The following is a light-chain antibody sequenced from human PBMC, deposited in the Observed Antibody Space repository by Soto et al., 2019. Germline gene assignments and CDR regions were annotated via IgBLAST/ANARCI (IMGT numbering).Light chain of an antibody. J-gene: IGKJ4*01. CDR3: QQRSHWPPLT. CDR2: DAS. CDR1: QSVSTY. V-gene: IGKV3-11*01. Sequence: EIVLTQSPATLSMSPGERATLSCRASQSVSTYLAWYQQKPGQAPRLLIFDASNRASGIPSRFSGSGSGTNVTLTISRLEPEDFAVYFCQQRSHWPPLTVGGGTKVEIK.